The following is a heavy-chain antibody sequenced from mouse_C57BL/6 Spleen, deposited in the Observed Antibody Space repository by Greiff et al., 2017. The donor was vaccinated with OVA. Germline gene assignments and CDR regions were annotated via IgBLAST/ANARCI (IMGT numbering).Heavy chain of an antibody. CDR2: IDPETGGT. D-gene: IGHD2-1*01. V-gene: IGHV1-15*01. CDR1: GYTFTDYE. CDR3: TRGGNSYWYFDV. Sequence: QVQLKQSGAELVRPGASVTLSCKASGYTFTDYEMHWVKQTPVHGLEWIGAIDPETGGTAYNQKFKGKAILTADKSSSTAYMELRSLTSEDSAVYYCTRGGNSYWYFDVWGTGTTVTVSS. J-gene: IGHJ1*03.